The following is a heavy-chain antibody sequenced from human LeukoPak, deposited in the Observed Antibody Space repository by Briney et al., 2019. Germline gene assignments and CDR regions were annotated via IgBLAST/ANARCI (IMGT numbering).Heavy chain of an antibody. Sequence: PSGTLSLTCAVSGGSISSSNWWSWVRQPPGKGLEWIGEINHSGSTNYNPSLKSRVTISVDTSKNQFSLKLSSVTAADTAVYYCAREGYYYDSSGYPWGQGTLVTVSS. J-gene: IGHJ5*02. V-gene: IGHV4-4*02. CDR1: GGSISSSNW. CDR3: AREGYYYDSSGYP. D-gene: IGHD3-22*01. CDR2: INHSGST.